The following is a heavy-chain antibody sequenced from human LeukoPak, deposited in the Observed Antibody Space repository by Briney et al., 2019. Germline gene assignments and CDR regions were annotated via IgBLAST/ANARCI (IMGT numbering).Heavy chain of an antibody. D-gene: IGHD2-8*01. Sequence: ASVKVSCKASGYTFTGYYMHWVRQAPGQGLEWMGWINPNSGGTNYAQKFQGRATMTRDTSISTAYMELSRLRSDDTAVYHCAREGDIVLMSAFDIWGQGTMVTVSS. CDR3: AREGDIVLMSAFDI. V-gene: IGHV1-2*02. J-gene: IGHJ3*02. CDR2: INPNSGGT. CDR1: GYTFTGYY.